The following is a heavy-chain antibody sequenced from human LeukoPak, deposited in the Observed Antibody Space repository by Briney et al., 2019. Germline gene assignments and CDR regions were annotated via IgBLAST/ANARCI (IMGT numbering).Heavy chain of an antibody. Sequence: SVTVSFKASGGTFISYAISWVRQAPGQGLEWMGRIIPILGIANYAQKFQGRVTITADKSTSTAYMELSSLRSEDTAVYYCARDLTYYDSSGYYLEGPSYYFDYWGQGTLVTVSS. CDR3: ARDLTYYDSSGYYLEGPSYYFDY. V-gene: IGHV1-69*04. D-gene: IGHD3-22*01. J-gene: IGHJ4*02. CDR1: GGTFISYA. CDR2: IIPILGIA.